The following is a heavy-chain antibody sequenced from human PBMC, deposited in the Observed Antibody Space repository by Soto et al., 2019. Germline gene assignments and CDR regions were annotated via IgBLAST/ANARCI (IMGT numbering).Heavy chain of an antibody. CDR3: ARMSSSDETDY. Sequence: PGGSLRLSCAASGFTFSSYSMNWVRQAPGKGLEWVSYISSSSTIYYADSVKGRFTISRDNAKNSLYLQMNSLRAEDTAVYYCARMSSSDETDYWGQGTLVTVSS. D-gene: IGHD2-2*01. V-gene: IGHV3-48*01. J-gene: IGHJ4*02. CDR1: GFTFSSYS. CDR2: ISSSSTI.